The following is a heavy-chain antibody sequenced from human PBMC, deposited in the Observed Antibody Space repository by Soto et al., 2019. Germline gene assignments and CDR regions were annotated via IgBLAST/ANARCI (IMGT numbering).Heavy chain of an antibody. CDR2: ISSSSSTI. CDR3: ARAATYYDYVWGSYRYSPYWYFDL. J-gene: IGHJ2*01. CDR1: GFTFSSYS. D-gene: IGHD3-16*02. V-gene: IGHV3-48*01. Sequence: EVQLVESGGGLVQPGGSLRLSCAASGFTFSSYSMNWVRQAPGKGLEWVSYISSSSSTIYYADSVKGRFTISRDNAKNSLYVQMNSLRAEDTAVYYCARAATYYDYVWGSYRYSPYWYFDLWGRGTLVTVSS.